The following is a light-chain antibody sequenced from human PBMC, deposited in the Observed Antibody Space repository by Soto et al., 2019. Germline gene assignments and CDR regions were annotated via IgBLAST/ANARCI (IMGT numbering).Light chain of an antibody. CDR1: QSFXSGD. CDR3: HQYGRATRT. V-gene: IGKV3-20*01. CDR2: GAS. Sequence: IESTQSPGALSLSPGERATLACRASQSFXSGDLAWYRQKPGQAPRLLXVGASSTARGSPDRLSGSGSGTDFTPTISRRDPDDCACYYWHQYGRATRTFGQGTKVDIK. J-gene: IGKJ1*01.